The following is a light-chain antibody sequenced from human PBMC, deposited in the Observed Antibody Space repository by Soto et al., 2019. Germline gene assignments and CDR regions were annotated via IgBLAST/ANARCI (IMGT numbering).Light chain of an antibody. Sequence: AIRMTQSPSSFSASTGDRVTITCRASQGISSYLAWYQQKPGKAPKLLIYAASTLQSGVPSRFSGSGSGTDFTLTISCLQSEDFATYYCQQTSAFPRTFGQGTKVDIK. V-gene: IGKV1-8*01. CDR1: QGISSY. CDR3: QQTSAFPRT. J-gene: IGKJ1*01. CDR2: AAS.